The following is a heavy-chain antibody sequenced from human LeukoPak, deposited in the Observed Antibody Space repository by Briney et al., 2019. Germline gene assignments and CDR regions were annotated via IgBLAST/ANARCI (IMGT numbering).Heavy chain of an antibody. CDR1: GFTFSSYA. J-gene: IGHJ4*02. Sequence: GGSLRLSCAASGFTFSSYAMSWVRQAPGKGLEWVSAISGSGGSTYYADSVKGRFTISRDNSKNTLYLQMNSLRVEDTAVYYCARDPGIAAAGTVGYFDSWGQGILVTVSS. CDR3: ARDPGIAAAGTVGYFDS. V-gene: IGHV3-23*01. D-gene: IGHD6-13*01. CDR2: ISGSGGST.